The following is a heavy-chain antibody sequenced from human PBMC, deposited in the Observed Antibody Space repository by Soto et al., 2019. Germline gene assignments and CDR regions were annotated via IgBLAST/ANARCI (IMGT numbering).Heavy chain of an antibody. CDR2: ISAYNGNT. CDR3: ARDFMGSIAARRHYYYGMDV. Sequence: QVQLVQSGAEVKKPGASVKVSCKASGYTFTSYGISWVRQAPGQGLEWMGWISAYNGNTNYAQKRQGRVTMTTDTSTSTAYMELRSLRSDDTAVYYCARDFMGSIAARRHYYYGMDVWGQGTTVTVSS. V-gene: IGHV1-18*04. CDR1: GYTFTSYG. D-gene: IGHD6-6*01. J-gene: IGHJ6*02.